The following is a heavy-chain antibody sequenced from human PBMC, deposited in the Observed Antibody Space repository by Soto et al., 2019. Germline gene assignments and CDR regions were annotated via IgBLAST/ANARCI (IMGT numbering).Heavy chain of an antibody. V-gene: IGHV4-34*01. CDR2: INHSGST. CDR1: GGSFSGYY. CDR3: ARQGFGVLNGLVDV. D-gene: IGHD3-10*01. Sequence: SETLSLTCAVYGGSFSGYYWAWIRQPPGKGLEWIGEINHSGSTNCNPSLKGRVTISVDTSKNQFSLKLRSVTAADTALYYCARQGFGVLNGLVDVWGQGTTVTVSS. J-gene: IGHJ6*02.